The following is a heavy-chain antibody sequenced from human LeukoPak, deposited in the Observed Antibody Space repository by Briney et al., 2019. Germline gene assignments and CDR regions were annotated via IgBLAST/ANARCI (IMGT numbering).Heavy chain of an antibody. CDR2: ISNSGSTI. J-gene: IGHJ4*02. CDR1: GFTFSDYY. CDR3: ARGDYDYVWGSGGPLDY. D-gene: IGHD3-16*01. Sequence: GGSLRLSCAASGFTFSDYYMSWIRQAPGKGLEWVSYISNSGSTIYYADSVKGRFTISRDNAKNSLHLQMNSLRAEDTAVYYCARGDYDYVWGSGGPLDYWGQGTLVTVSS. V-gene: IGHV3-11*01.